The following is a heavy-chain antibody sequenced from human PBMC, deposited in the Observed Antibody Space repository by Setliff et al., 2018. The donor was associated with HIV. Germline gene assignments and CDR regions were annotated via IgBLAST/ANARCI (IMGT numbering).Heavy chain of an antibody. CDR3: VRGSGYYYFDN. CDR2: INQDGSST. Sequence: ETLSLTCAVYGGSLTGYFWTWIRQSPGKGLEWVANINQDGSSTRYADSVKGRFTISRDNAKNMLYLQMNSLSADDTAVYYCVRGSGYYYFDNWGQGALVTVSS. J-gene: IGHJ4*02. CDR1: GGSLTGYF. D-gene: IGHD3-22*01. V-gene: IGHV3-74*01.